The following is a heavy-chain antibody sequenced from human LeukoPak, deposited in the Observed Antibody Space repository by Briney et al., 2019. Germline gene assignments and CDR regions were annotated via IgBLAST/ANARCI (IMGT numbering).Heavy chain of an antibody. CDR2: IKQEGSEK. V-gene: IGHV3-7*01. D-gene: IGHD3-10*01. CDR1: GFISRGYW. Sequence: GGSLRLSCAASGFISRGYWMSWVRQAPGKGLEWVANIKQEGSEKYYVDSVKGRFTISRDNAKNSLYLEMNNLRAEDTALYYCAREYYGSGSYDSWGQGTLVTVSS. J-gene: IGHJ5*01. CDR3: AREYYGSGSYDS.